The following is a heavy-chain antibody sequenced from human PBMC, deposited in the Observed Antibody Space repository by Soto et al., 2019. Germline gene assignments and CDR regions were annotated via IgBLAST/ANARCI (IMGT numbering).Heavy chain of an antibody. D-gene: IGHD3-3*01. CDR1: GGSISSYY. CDR3: ARGNEGLRFLEWFPLFDY. J-gene: IGHJ4*02. Sequence: SETLSLTCTVSGGSISSYYWSWIRQPPGKGLEWIGYIYYSGSTNYNPSLKSRVTISVDTSKNQFSLKLSSVTAADTAVYYCARGNEGLRFLEWFPLFDYWGRGTLVTVSS. V-gene: IGHV4-59*01. CDR2: IYYSGST.